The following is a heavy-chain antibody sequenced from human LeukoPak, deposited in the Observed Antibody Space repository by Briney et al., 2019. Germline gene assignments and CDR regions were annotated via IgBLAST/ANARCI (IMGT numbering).Heavy chain of an antibody. J-gene: IGHJ4*02. D-gene: IGHD4-17*01. CDR2: ISYDGSNK. V-gene: IGHV3-30*18. CDR1: GFTFSSYG. CDR3: AKDLRVYGDYPLDY. Sequence: GGSLRLSRAASGFTFSSYGMHWVRQAPGKGLEWVAVISYDGSNKYYADSVKGRFTISRDNSKNTLYLQMNSLRAEDTAVYYCAKDLRVYGDYPLDYWGQGTLVTVSS.